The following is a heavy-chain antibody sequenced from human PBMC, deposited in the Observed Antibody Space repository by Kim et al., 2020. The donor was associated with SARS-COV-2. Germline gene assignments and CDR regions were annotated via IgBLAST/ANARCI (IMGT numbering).Heavy chain of an antibody. CDR3: ARRWGFDYDY. V-gene: IGHV4-39*01. D-gene: IGHD3-10*01. CDR1: GGSISSTSYY. Sequence: SETLSLTCTVSGGSISSTSYYWVWIRQPPGKGLEWIGNIYYGGITYYNPSLKSRVTISVDTSKNQFSLMLTSVTAADTAVYYCARRWGFDYDYWGQGTLVTVSS. CDR2: IYYGGIT. J-gene: IGHJ4*02.